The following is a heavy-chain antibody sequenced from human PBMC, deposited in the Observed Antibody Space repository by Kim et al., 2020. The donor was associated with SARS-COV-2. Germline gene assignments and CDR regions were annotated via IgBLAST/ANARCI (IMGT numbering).Heavy chain of an antibody. CDR2: ILPIFGTA. V-gene: IGHV1-69*13. Sequence: SVKVSCKASGGTFSSYAISWVRQAPGQGLEWMGGILPIFGTANYAQKFQGRVTITADESTSTAYMELSSLRSEDTAVYYCARGTAYGYVGYYYYYGMDVWGQGTTVTVSS. J-gene: IGHJ6*02. CDR3: ARGTAYGYVGYYYYYGMDV. CDR1: GGTFSSYA. D-gene: IGHD5-18*01.